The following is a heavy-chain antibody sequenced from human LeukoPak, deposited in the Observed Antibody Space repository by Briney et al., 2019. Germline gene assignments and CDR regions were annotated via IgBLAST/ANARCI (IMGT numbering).Heavy chain of an antibody. CDR1: GFTFSSYW. D-gene: IGHD3-10*01. CDR3: AKEGAYPIITYDS. J-gene: IGHJ5*01. CDR2: IKRDGNEK. Sequence: GGSLRLSCAASGFTFSSYWMNWVRQAPGKGLEWVANIKRDGNEKNYVDSVRGRFSISRDNAKNSRYLQMDSLRAEDTAVYYCAKEGAYPIITYDSWGQGALVTVSS. V-gene: IGHV3-7*01.